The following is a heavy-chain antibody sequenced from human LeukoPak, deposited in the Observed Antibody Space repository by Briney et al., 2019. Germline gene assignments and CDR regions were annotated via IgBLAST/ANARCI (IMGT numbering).Heavy chain of an antibody. J-gene: IGHJ4*02. CDR2: IKEDGSVI. CDR3: ATGRWFGEFAGSAFED. CDR1: GFGFSIYW. Sequence: PGGSRRHSCLGSGFGFSIYWMTWLRQAPGEGLEWVANIKEDGSVIYYADSVKGRFTISRDDAKNSVYLQMNSLRVEDTALYYCATGRWFGEFAGSAFEDWGQGTLVTVSS. V-gene: IGHV3-7*01. D-gene: IGHD3-10*01.